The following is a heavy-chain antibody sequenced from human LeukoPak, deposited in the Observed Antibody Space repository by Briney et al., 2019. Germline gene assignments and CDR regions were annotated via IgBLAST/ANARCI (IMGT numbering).Heavy chain of an antibody. Sequence: ASVKVSCKASGYTFTGYYMHWVRQAPGQGLEWMGWINPNSGGTNYAQKFQGRVTMTRDTSISTAYMELSRLRSDDTAVYYCARDNYDFWSGPLDYWGQGTLVTVSS. D-gene: IGHD3-3*01. CDR2: INPNSGGT. CDR1: GYTFTGYY. CDR3: ARDNYDFWSGPLDY. J-gene: IGHJ4*02. V-gene: IGHV1-2*02.